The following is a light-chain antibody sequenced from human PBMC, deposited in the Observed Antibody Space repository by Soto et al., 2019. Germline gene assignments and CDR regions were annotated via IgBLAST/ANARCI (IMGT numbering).Light chain of an antibody. Sequence: QSVLTQPRSVSGSPGQSVTISCTGTSSAVGGYNYVSWYQQHPGKAPKLMIYDVSKRPSGVPDRFSGSKSGNTASLTISGLQAEDEADYYCCSYAGSYPYVFGTGTKVTVL. CDR2: DVS. J-gene: IGLJ1*01. CDR1: SSAVGGYNY. CDR3: CSYAGSYPYV. V-gene: IGLV2-11*01.